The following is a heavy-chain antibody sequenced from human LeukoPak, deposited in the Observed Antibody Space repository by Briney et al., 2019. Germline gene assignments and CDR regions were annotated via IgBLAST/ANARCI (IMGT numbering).Heavy chain of an antibody. D-gene: IGHD3-10*01. Sequence: GSLSLSCAASGFSFSYHYMYWVRQPPGKGLEWVGRTRNKANSYTTEYAASVKGRFTISRDDSKNSLYLQMNSLKTEDTAVYNCARAPFYGSGSFPDYWGQGTLVTVSS. V-gene: IGHV3-72*01. J-gene: IGHJ4*02. CDR1: GFSFSYHY. CDR3: ARAPFYGSGSFPDY. CDR2: TRNKANSYTT.